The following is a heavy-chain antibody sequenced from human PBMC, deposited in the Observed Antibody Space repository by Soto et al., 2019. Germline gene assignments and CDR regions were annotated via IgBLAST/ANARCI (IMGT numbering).Heavy chain of an antibody. CDR3: ARDRRSGGYDTAIVYYYGMDV. Sequence: QVQLQESGPGLVKPSGTLSLTCAVSGGSISSSNWWSWVRQPPGKGREWIGEIYHSGSTNYNPSLKSRVTISVDKSKNQFSLKLSSVTAVDTAVYYCARDRRSGGYDTAIVYYYGMDVWGQGTTVTVSS. D-gene: IGHD3-10*01. V-gene: IGHV4-4*02. J-gene: IGHJ6*02. CDR1: GGSISSSNW. CDR2: IYHSGST.